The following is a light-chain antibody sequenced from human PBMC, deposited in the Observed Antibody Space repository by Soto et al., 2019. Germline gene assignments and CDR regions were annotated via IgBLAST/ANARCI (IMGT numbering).Light chain of an antibody. CDR1: SSDVGGYNY. CDR3: SSYTSSSTLNYV. Sequence: QSVLTQPASVSGSPGQSITISCTETSSDVGGYNYASWYQQHPGKAPKLMIYEVSNRPSGVSNRFSGSKSGNTASLTISGLQAEDEADYYCSSYTSSSTLNYVFGTGTKVTVL. J-gene: IGLJ1*01. CDR2: EVS. V-gene: IGLV2-14*01.